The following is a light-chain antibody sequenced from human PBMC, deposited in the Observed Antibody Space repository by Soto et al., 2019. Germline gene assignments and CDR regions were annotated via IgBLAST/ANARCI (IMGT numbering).Light chain of an antibody. CDR2: DVT. V-gene: IGLV2-14*03. CDR1: SSDVHVYNV. Sequence: QSALTQPASVSGSPGQSITISCTGTSSDVHVYNVVSWYQQHPGNAPKLIIYDVTNRPSGVSNRFSGSKSGKTASLTISGLQAEDEADYYCSSYTAISTVFGAGTKLTVL. CDR3: SSYTAISTV. J-gene: IGLJ2*01.